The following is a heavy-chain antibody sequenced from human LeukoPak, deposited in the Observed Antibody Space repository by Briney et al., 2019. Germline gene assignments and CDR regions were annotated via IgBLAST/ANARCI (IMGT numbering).Heavy chain of an antibody. CDR1: GFTFSSYA. CDR3: AREAIWSGYPTFDY. CDR2: ISYDGSNK. Sequence: GRSLRLSCAASGFTFSSYAMHWVRQAPGKGLEWVAVISYDGSNKYYADSVKGRFTISRDNSKNTLYLQMNSLRAEDTAVYYCAREAIWSGYPTFDYWGQGTLVTVSS. J-gene: IGHJ4*02. D-gene: IGHD3-3*01. V-gene: IGHV3-30-3*01.